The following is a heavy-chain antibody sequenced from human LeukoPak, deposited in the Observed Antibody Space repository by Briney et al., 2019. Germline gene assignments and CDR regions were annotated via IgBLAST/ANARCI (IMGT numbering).Heavy chain of an antibody. J-gene: IGHJ4*02. CDR3: ARVRRRDSSTDY. V-gene: IGHV1-18*01. Sequence: GPVKVSCKASGYTFTSYGISWVRQAPGQGLEWMGWISAYNGNTNYAQKLQGRVTMTTDTSTSTAYMELRSLRSDDTAVYYCARVRRRDSSTDYWGQGTLVTVSS. CDR2: ISAYNGNT. D-gene: IGHD6-19*01. CDR1: GYTFTSYG.